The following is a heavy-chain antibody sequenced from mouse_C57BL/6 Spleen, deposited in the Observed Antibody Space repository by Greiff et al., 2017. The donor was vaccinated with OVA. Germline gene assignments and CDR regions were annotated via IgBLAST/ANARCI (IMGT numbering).Heavy chain of an antibody. J-gene: IGHJ3*01. Sequence: VKLMEPGAELVRPGTSVKVSCKASGYAFTNYLIEWVKQRPGQGLEWIGVINPGSGGTNYNEKFKGKATLTADKSSSTAYMQLSSLTSEDSAVYFCAREERSSGFAYWGQGTLVTVSA. D-gene: IGHD1-1*01. V-gene: IGHV1-54*01. CDR1: GYAFTNYL. CDR3: AREERSSGFAY. CDR2: INPGSGGT.